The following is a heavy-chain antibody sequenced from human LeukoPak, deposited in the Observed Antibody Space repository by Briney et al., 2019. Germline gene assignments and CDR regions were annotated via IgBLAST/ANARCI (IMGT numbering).Heavy chain of an antibody. J-gene: IGHJ4*02. D-gene: IGHD3-3*01. CDR2: IIPIFGTA. Sequence: SVKVSCKASGGTFSSYAISWVRQAPGQGLEWMGGIIPIFGTANYAQKFQGRVTITADESTSTAYMELSSLRSEDTAVYYCARELTYYDFWSGYLSFDYWGQGTLVTVSS. CDR3: ARELTYYDFWSGYLSFDY. V-gene: IGHV1-69*13. CDR1: GGTFSSYA.